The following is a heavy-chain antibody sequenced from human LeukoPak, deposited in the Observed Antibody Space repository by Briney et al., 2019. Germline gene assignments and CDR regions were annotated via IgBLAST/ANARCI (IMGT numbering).Heavy chain of an antibody. CDR3: ARAEGPYSGSYLDY. J-gene: IGHJ4*02. CDR2: IIPILGIA. CDR1: GGTFSSYA. Sequence: SVKVSCKASGGTFSSYAISWVRQAPGQGLEWMGRIIPILGIANYAQKFQGRVTITADKSASTAYMELSSLRSEDTAVSYCARAEGPYSGSYLDYWGQGTLVTVSS. V-gene: IGHV1-69*04. D-gene: IGHD1-26*01.